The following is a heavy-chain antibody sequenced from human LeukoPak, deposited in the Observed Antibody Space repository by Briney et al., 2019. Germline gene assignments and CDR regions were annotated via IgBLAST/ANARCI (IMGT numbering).Heavy chain of an antibody. Sequence: GGSLRLSCAASGFTFSSYAMNWFRQAPGKGLEWVAGISSGDRTFHAESVKGRFTISRDKSKDTLYLQMNSLRAEDTAVYYCAKDATASPYFHWFDNWGQGTQVIVSS. CDR3: AKDATASPYFHWFDN. CDR2: ISSGDRT. V-gene: IGHV3-23*01. J-gene: IGHJ4*02. CDR1: GFTFSSYA. D-gene: IGHD3-9*01.